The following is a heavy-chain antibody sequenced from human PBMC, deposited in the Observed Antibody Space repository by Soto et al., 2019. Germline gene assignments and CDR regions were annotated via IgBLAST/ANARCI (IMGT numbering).Heavy chain of an antibody. Sequence: QVQLLQSGAEVKKPGAPVKVSCKASGYILTNYFIHWVRQAPGQGLEWMGWINPKNGATKSLQKFQGRVAMTRDTSISTFYMELNWLTSDDTALYYCARDRGQNSGYFWGQGTLVTVSS. D-gene: IGHD5-12*01. V-gene: IGHV1-2*02. CDR3: ARDRGQNSGYF. CDR1: GYILTNYF. CDR2: INPKNGAT. J-gene: IGHJ4*02.